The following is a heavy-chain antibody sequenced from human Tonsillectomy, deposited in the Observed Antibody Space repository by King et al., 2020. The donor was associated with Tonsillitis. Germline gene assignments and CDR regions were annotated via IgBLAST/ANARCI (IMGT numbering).Heavy chain of an antibody. CDR2: INHSGST. CDR1: GGSFSGYY. Sequence: HVQLQQWGAGLLKPSETLSLTCAVYGGSFSGYYWSWIRQPPGKGLEWIGEINHSGSTNYNPSLKSRVTISVDTSKNQFSLKLSSVTAADTAVYYCAVAGTDTNWFDPWGQGTLVTVSS. CDR3: AVAGTDTNWFDP. V-gene: IGHV4-34*01. J-gene: IGHJ5*02. D-gene: IGHD6-19*01.